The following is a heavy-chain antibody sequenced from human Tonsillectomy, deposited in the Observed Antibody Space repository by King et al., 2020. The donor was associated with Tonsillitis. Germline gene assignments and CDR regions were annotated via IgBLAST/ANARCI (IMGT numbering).Heavy chain of an antibody. J-gene: IGHJ6*03. Sequence: QLVQSGAEVKKPGESLKISCKVSGYSFSNYWIGWVRQMPGKGLEWMGIIYPGDSKTRYSPSFQGQVTISADKSINTAYLQWSSLKASDTAMYYCARNHLYDFYYYYMDVWGKGTAVSVSS. CDR3: ARNHLYDFYYYYMDV. V-gene: IGHV5-51*01. D-gene: IGHD3-16*01. CDR2: IYPGDSKT. CDR1: GYSFSNYW.